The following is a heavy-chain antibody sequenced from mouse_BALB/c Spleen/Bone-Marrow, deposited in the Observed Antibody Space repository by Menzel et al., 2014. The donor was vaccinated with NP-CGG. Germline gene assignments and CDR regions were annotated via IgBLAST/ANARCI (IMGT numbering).Heavy chain of an antibody. Sequence: QVQLQQSGAELAKPGASVKMSCKASDYTFTSYWMHWVKQRPGQGLEWIGYINPSTGYTAYNQKFKDKATLTADKSSSTAYMQLSSLTSEDSAVYYCARSEFDYWGQGTTFAVSS. V-gene: IGHV1-7*01. CDR1: DYTFTSYW. CDR3: ARSEFDY. CDR2: INPSTGYT. J-gene: IGHJ2*01.